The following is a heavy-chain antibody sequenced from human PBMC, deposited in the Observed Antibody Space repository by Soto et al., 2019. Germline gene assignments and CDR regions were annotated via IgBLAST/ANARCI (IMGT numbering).Heavy chain of an antibody. Sequence: GGSLRLSCAASGFTFSSYWMSWVRQATGKGLEWVANIKQDGSEKYYVDSAKGRFTISRDNAKNSLYLQMNSLRAEDTAVYYCARDGTYYDFWSGYYLHFDYWGQGTLVTVSS. D-gene: IGHD3-3*01. J-gene: IGHJ4*02. CDR2: IKQDGSEK. CDR3: ARDGTYYDFWSGYYLHFDY. V-gene: IGHV3-7*01. CDR1: GFTFSSYW.